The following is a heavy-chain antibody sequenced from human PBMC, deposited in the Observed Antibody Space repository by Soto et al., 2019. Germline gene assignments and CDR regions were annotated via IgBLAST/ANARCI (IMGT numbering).Heavy chain of an antibody. CDR2: ISAYNGNT. D-gene: IGHD3-10*01. CDR1: GYTFTSYG. V-gene: IGHV1-18*01. J-gene: IGHJ4*02. CDR3: ARAEGSGSYPLGHYFDY. Sequence: QVQLVQSGAEVKKPGASVKVSCKASGYTFTSYGISWVRQAPRQGLEWMGWISAYNGNTNYAQKLQGRVTMTTDTSTSTAYMELRSLRSDDTAVYYCARAEGSGSYPLGHYFDYWGQGTLVTVSS.